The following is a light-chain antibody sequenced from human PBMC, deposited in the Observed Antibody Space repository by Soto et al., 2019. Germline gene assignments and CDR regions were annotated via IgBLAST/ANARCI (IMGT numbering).Light chain of an antibody. J-gene: IGKJ1*01. Sequence: EMQMTQAPSTRSAYVGYIVTITCRSSQSISRWLAWYQQKPGKAPKLLIYKASSLESGVPSRFRGSGSGTELTLTISSLQPDDFPTYYCQQYNSYSTWTFGQGTKV. CDR2: KAS. V-gene: IGKV1-5*03. CDR1: QSISRW. CDR3: QQYNSYSTWT.